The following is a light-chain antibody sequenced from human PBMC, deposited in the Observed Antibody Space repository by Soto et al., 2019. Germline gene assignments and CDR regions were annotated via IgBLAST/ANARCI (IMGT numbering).Light chain of an antibody. CDR1: QSVSRNY. CDR2: GAS. V-gene: IGKV3-20*01. J-gene: IGKJ5*01. Sequence: EIVLTQSPGTLSLSPGERATLSCRASQSVSRNYVAWHQQKRGQAPRRLIFGASSRDTGIPDRFRGSGSGTDFTLTISRLEPEDFAVYYCQQYGSSPITFGQGTRLEIK. CDR3: QQYGSSPIT.